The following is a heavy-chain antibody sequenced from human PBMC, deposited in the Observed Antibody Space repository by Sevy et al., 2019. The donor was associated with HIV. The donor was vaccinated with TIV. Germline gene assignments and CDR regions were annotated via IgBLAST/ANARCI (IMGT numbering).Heavy chain of an antibody. CDR3: AKDITMIVVADVHFDY. D-gene: IGHD3-22*01. V-gene: IGHV3-9*01. J-gene: IGHJ4*02. Sequence: GGSLRLSCAASGFTLDDYAMHWVRQTPGRGLEWVSGISWNSGRVGYADSVKGRFTISRDNAKNSLYLQMNSLRVEDTALYFCAKDITMIVVADVHFDYWGQGTLVTVSS. CDR1: GFTLDDYA. CDR2: ISWNSGRV.